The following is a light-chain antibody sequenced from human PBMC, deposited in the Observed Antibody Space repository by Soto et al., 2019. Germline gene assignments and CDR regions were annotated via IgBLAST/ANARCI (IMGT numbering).Light chain of an antibody. CDR1: QSVSSS. CDR3: QQYNNWPLT. V-gene: IGKV3-15*01. J-gene: IGKJ3*01. Sequence: EIVMTQSPATLSVSPGERATLSCRASQSVSSSLAWYQQKPGQAPRLLIYGASTRATGIPARFSGSGSGTEFTLTINSLQSEDFAVYYCQQYNNWPLTFGPGTKVDIK. CDR2: GAS.